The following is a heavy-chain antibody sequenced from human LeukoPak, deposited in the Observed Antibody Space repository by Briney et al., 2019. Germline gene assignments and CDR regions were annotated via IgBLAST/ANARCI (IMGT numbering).Heavy chain of an antibody. D-gene: IGHD6-13*01. V-gene: IGHV3-21*01. J-gene: IGHJ4*02. Sequence: PGGSLRLSCAASGFTFSSYSMNWARQAPGKGLEWVSSISSSSSYIYYADSVKGRFTISRDNAKNSLYLQMNSLRAEDTAVYYCARAVEQQLAEFDYWGQGTLVTVSS. CDR1: GFTFSSYS. CDR3: ARAVEQQLAEFDY. CDR2: ISSSSSYI.